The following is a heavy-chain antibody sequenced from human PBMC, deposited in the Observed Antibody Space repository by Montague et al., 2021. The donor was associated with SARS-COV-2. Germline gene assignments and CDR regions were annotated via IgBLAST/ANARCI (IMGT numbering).Heavy chain of an antibody. CDR3: AKLSGGSYLHYFEY. CDR2: ISGNGDPDTT. Sequence: SLRLSCATSGFTFPNYAMTWVRQAPGKGLEWVSTISGNGDPDTTYYADSVKGRFTISRDISKNTLYLQMNSLRAEDTAVYYCAKLSGGSYLHYFEYWGQGTLVTVSS. J-gene: IGHJ4*02. D-gene: IGHD1-26*01. V-gene: IGHV3-23*01. CDR1: GFTFPNYA.